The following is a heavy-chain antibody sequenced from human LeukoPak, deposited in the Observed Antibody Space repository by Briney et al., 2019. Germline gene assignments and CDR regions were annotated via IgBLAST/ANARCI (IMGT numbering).Heavy chain of an antibody. Sequence: SQTLSLTCTVSGDSISSGDYYWSWIRQPAGKGLQWIGRISSSGSTNYNPSLKSRVTISVDTSKNQFSLKLSSVTAADTAVYFCARGPYSYDSSGAFDIWGQGTMVTVSS. V-gene: IGHV4-61*02. CDR2: ISSSGST. CDR3: ARGPYSYDSSGAFDI. J-gene: IGHJ3*02. D-gene: IGHD3-22*01. CDR1: GDSISSGDYY.